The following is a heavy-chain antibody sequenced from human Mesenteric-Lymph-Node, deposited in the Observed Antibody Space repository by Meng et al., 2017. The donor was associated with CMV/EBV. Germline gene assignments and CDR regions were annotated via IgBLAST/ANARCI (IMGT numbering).Heavy chain of an antibody. V-gene: IGHV3-48*04. Sequence: GRSLKISCAASGFTFSSYAMHWVRQAPGKGLEWVSYISNSGSTIYYADSVKGRLTISRDNAKNSLYLQMNSLRAEDTAVYYCARGHDYYYDSSGPSFDPWGQGTLVTVSS. CDR1: GFTFSSYA. CDR2: ISNSGSTI. J-gene: IGHJ5*02. D-gene: IGHD3-22*01. CDR3: ARGHDYYYDSSGPSFDP.